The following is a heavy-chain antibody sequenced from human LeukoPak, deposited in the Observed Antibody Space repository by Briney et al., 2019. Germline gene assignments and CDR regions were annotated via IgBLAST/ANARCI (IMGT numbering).Heavy chain of an antibody. CDR2: IIPIFGPA. D-gene: IGHD3-22*01. CDR1: GGTFSRSA. V-gene: IGHV1-69*13. J-gene: IGHJ5*02. Sequence: SVKVSCKASGGTFSRSAISWVRQAPGQGLEWMGGIIPIFGPADHAQKFQGRVTITADESTSTAYLELSSLRSEDTAVYYCATSLPYGYYDSGGSNWFDPWGQGTLVTVSS. CDR3: ATSLPYGYYDSGGSNWFDP.